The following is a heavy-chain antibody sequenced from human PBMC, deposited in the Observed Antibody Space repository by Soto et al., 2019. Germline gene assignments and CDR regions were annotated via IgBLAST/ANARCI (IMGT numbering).Heavy chain of an antibody. J-gene: IGHJ4*02. V-gene: IGHV4-34*01. Sequence: SETLSLTCAVYGGSFSGYYWSWIRQPPGKGLEWIGEINHSGSTNYNPSLKIRVTISVDTSKNQFSLKLSFVTAADTAVYYCARGRPYSSSSGDFDYWGQGTLVTVSS. CDR1: GGSFSGYY. D-gene: IGHD6-6*01. CDR2: INHSGST. CDR3: ARGRPYSSSSGDFDY.